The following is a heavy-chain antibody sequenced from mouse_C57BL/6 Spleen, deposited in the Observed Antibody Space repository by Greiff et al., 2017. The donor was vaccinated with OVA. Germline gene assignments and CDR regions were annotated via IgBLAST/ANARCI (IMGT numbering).Heavy chain of an antibody. CDR2: ISSGGSYT. J-gene: IGHJ3*01. CDR3: ARHEDGRFAY. Sequence: VQLKESGGDLVKPGGSLKLSCAASGFTFSSYGMSWVRQTPDKRLEWVATISSGGSYTYYPDSVKGRFTISRDNAKNTLYLQMSSLKSEDTAMYYCARHEDGRFAYWGQGTLVTVSA. CDR1: GFTFSSYG. V-gene: IGHV5-6*01. D-gene: IGHD2-1*01.